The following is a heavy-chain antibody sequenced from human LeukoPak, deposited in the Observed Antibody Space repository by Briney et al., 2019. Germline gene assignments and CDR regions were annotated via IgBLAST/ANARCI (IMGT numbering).Heavy chain of an antibody. Sequence: GGSLRLSCAASGFTFSSYSMNWVRQAPGKGLEWVSSISSSSSYIYYADSVKGRFTISRDNAKNSLYLQMNSLRAEDTAVYYCARGGVLRFLEWLLPVFDYWGQGTLVTVSS. D-gene: IGHD3-3*01. V-gene: IGHV3-21*01. CDR1: GFTFSSYS. CDR2: ISSSSSYI. CDR3: ARGGVLRFLEWLLPVFDY. J-gene: IGHJ4*02.